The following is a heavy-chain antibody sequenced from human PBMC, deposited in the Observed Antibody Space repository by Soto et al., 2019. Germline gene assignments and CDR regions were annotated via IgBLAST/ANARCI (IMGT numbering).Heavy chain of an antibody. J-gene: IGHJ4*02. V-gene: IGHV3-30-3*01. CDR1: GFTFSSYA. Sequence: GGSLRLSCAASGFTFSSYAMHWVRQAPGKGLEWVAVISYDGSNKYYADSVKGRFTISRDNSKNTLYLQMNSLRAEDTAVYYCARGGSTMIIYCFDYWGQGILLTVSS. D-gene: IGHD3-22*01. CDR2: ISYDGSNK. CDR3: ARGGSTMIIYCFDY.